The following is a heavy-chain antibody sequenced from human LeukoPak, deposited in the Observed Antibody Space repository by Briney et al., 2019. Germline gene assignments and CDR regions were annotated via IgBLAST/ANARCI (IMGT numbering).Heavy chain of an antibody. V-gene: IGHV3-30*18. Sequence: GGSLRLSCAASGFTFSSYGMHWVRQAPGKGLEWVAVISYDGSNKYYADSVKGRFTISRDNSKNTLYLQMNSLRAEDTAVYYCAKDSHVLRYFDWGYYFDYWGQGTLVTVSS. CDR2: ISYDGSNK. CDR3: AKDSHVLRYFDWGYYFDY. CDR1: GFTFSSYG. J-gene: IGHJ4*02. D-gene: IGHD3-9*01.